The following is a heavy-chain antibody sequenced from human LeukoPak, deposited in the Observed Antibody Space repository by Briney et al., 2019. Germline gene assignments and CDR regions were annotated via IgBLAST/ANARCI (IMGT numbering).Heavy chain of an antibody. CDR2: IYYSGST. V-gene: IGHV4-59*08. D-gene: IGHD2-2*01. CDR1: GGSISSYY. Sequence: SETLSLTCTVSGGSISSYYWSWIRQPPGKGLEWIGYIYYSGSTNYNPSLKSRVTISVDTSKNQFSLKLSSVTAADTAVYCCARLGYCSSTSCFYPYYGMDVWGQGTTVTVSS. J-gene: IGHJ6*02. CDR3: ARLGYCSSTSCFYPYYGMDV.